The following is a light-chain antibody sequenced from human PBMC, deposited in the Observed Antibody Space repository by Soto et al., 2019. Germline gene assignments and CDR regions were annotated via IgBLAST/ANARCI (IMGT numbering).Light chain of an antibody. CDR2: DAS. Sequence: DIQMPQSPSSLSASVGDRVTITCQASQDITNFLNWYQQKPGKAPNLLIFDASNLETGVPSRFSGSGSGTDFIFTISSLQPEDIATYYCQHYDNLPRYTFGQGTKLEIK. CDR1: QDITNF. CDR3: QHYDNLPRYT. V-gene: IGKV1-33*01. J-gene: IGKJ2*01.